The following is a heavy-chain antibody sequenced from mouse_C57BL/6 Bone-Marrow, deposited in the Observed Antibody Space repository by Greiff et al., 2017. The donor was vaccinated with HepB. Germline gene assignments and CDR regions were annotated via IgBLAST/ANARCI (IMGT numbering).Heavy chain of an antibody. Sequence: VQLQQPGTELVKPGASVKLSCKASGYTFTSYWMHWVKQRPGQGLEWIGNINPSNGGTNYNEKFKSKATLTVDKSSSTAYMQLSSLTSEDSAVYYCARCLITTVVATRYFDVWGTGTTVTGAS. V-gene: IGHV1-53*01. CDR3: ARCLITTVVATRYFDV. CDR2: INPSNGGT. CDR1: GYTFTSYW. D-gene: IGHD1-1*01. J-gene: IGHJ1*03.